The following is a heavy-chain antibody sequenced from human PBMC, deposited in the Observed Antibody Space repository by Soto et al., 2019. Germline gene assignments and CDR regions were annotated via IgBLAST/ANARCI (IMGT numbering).Heavy chain of an antibody. CDR2: IWYDGSNK. Sequence: QVQLVESGGGVVQPGRSLRLSCAASGFTFSSYGMHWVRQAPGKGLEWVAVIWYDGSNKYYADSVKGRFTISRDNSKNTLYLQMNSLRAEDTAEYYCARDRGRTREFDPWGQGTLVTVSS. J-gene: IGHJ5*02. D-gene: IGHD4-17*01. CDR1: GFTFSSYG. CDR3: ARDRGRTREFDP. V-gene: IGHV3-33*01.